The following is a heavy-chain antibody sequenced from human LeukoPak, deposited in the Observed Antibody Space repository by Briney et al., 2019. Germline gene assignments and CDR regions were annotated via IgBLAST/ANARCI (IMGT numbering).Heavy chain of an antibody. V-gene: IGHV3-11*01. CDR1: VFTFSDYY. J-gene: IGHJ4*02. CDR3: ARELDTAMVVDY. CDR2: ISSSGSTI. D-gene: IGHD5-18*01. Sequence: GGSLRLSCAASVFTFSDYYMSWIRQAPGKGLEWVSYISSSGSTIYYADSVKGRFTISRDNAKNSLYLQMNSLRAEDTAVYYCARELDTAMVVDYWGQGTLVTVSS.